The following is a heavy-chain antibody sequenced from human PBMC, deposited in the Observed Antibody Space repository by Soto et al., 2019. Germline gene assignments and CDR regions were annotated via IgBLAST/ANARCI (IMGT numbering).Heavy chain of an antibody. CDR3: ARDEGYSYGSAPMDV. CDR1: GGTFSSYA. J-gene: IGHJ6*02. V-gene: IGHV1-69*13. CDR2: IIPIFGTA. D-gene: IGHD5-18*01. Sequence: SVKVSCKASGGTFSSYAISWVRQAPGQGLEWMGGIIPIFGTANYAQKFQGRVTITADESTSTAYMELSSLRSEDTAVYYCARDEGYSYGSAPMDVWGQGTTVTVSS.